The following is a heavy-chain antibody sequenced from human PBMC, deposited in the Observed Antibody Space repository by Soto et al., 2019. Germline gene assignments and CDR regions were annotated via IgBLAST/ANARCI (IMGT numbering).Heavy chain of an antibody. CDR1: GYTFTSYA. V-gene: IGHV1-3*01. J-gene: IGHJ6*02. CDR3: ARDRRRRLRVYYYGMDV. D-gene: IGHD5-12*01. Sequence: ASVKVSCKASGYTFTSYAMHWVRQAPGQRLEWMGWINAGNGNTKYSQKFQGRVTITRDTSASTAYMELSSLRSEDTAVYYCARDRRRRLRVYYYGMDVWGQGTTVTVSS. CDR2: INAGNGNT.